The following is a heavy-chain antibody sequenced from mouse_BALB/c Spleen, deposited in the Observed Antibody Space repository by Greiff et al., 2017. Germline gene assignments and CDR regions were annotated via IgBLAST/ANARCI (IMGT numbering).Heavy chain of an antibody. CDR3: ARGMITTYFDV. J-gene: IGHJ1*01. D-gene: IGHD2-4*01. Sequence: EVQVVESGGGLVKPGGSLKLSCAASGFTFSSYAMSWVRQTPEKRLEWVASISSGGSTYYPDSVKGRFTISRDNARNILYLQMSSLRSEDTPMYYCARGMITTYFDVWGAGTTVTVSS. CDR2: ISSGGST. V-gene: IGHV5-6-5*01. CDR1: GFTFSSYA.